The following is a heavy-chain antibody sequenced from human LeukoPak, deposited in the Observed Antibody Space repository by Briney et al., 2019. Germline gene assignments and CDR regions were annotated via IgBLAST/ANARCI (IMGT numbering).Heavy chain of an antibody. CDR1: GGSISSSSYY. CDR2: IFYSGSI. Sequence: SETLSLTCTVSGGSISSSSYYWGWIRQPPGKGLEWIGSIFYSGSIYYNPSLKSRVSISVATSKNQFSLKLSSVTAADTAVYYCARHSKYCSGDSCYPGYVNYWGQGTLVTVSS. J-gene: IGHJ4*02. V-gene: IGHV4-39*01. D-gene: IGHD2-15*01. CDR3: ARHSKYCSGDSCYPGYVNY.